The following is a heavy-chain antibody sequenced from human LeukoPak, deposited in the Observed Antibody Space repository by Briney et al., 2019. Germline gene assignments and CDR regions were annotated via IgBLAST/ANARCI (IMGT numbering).Heavy chain of an antibody. D-gene: IGHD1-1*01. V-gene: IGHV1-2*02. CDR2: INLNSDGT. CDR1: GYTFTGYY. J-gene: IGHJ4*02. Sequence: ASVKVSCKASGYTFTGYYMHWVRQAPGQGLEWMGWINLNSDGTNYAQKFQGRVTMTRDTSISTAYMELSRLRSDDTAVYYCARDRVTTNTPYFDYWGQGTLVTVSS. CDR3: ARDRVTTNTPYFDY.